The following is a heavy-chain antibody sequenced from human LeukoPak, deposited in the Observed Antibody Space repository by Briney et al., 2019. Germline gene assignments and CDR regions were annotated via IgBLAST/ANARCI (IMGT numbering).Heavy chain of an antibody. V-gene: IGHV3-48*03. J-gene: IGHJ4*02. CDR3: VRDYGGSSPFDY. CDR2: ISSSDNII. D-gene: IGHD4-23*01. CDR1: GFTFSSYE. Sequence: GGSLRLSCAASGFTFSSYEMHWVRQAPGKGLEGVSYISSSDNIIYYADAVKGRFTISRDNAKTSLYLQMNSLRAEDTAIYYCVRDYGGSSPFDYWGQGPLVTVSS.